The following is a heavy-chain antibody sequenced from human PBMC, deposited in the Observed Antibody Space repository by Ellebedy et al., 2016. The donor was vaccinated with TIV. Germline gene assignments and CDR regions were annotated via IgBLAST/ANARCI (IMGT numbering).Heavy chain of an antibody. D-gene: IGHD2-2*01. V-gene: IGHV3-20*04. CDR2: INWNGGST. CDR3: AKGEGGYCSSTSCYLFDY. J-gene: IGHJ4*02. CDR1: GFTFDDYG. Sequence: PGGSLRLSCAASGFTFDDYGMSWVRQAPGKGLEWVSGINWNGGSTGYADSVKGRFTISRDNAKNSLYLQMNSLRAEDTALYYCAKGEGGYCSSTSCYLFDYWGQGTLVTVSS.